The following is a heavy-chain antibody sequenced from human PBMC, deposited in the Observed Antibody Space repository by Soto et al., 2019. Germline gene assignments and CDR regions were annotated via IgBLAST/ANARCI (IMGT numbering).Heavy chain of an antibody. D-gene: IGHD3-9*01. J-gene: IGHJ5*02. CDR2: ISAYNGNT. CDR1: GFTFTSSA. CDR3: ARGSPAIDLRYFDWLLLDP. Sequence: SVKVSCKASGFTFTSSAVQWVRQARGQGLEWMGWISAYNGNTNYAQKLQGRVTMTTDTSTSTAYMELRSLRSDDTAVYYCARGSPAIDLRYFDWLLLDPWGQGTLVTVSS. V-gene: IGHV1-18*01.